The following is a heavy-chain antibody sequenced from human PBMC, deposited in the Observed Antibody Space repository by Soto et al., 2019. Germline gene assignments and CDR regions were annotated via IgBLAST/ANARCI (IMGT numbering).Heavy chain of an antibody. CDR3: EEDMVRGATAVGYFGY. V-gene: IGHV3-9*01. CDR2: IRWNSGSI. Sequence: EVQLVESGGGLVQHGRSLRLSCAASGFTFDDYAMHWVRQARGKGLEWVSGIRWNSGSIGYADSVKGRFTISRDNAKNSRDLQVKGVRAEDRPWYYCEEDMVRGATAVGYFGYWGQGTLVTVSS. D-gene: IGHD3-10*01. CDR1: GFTFDDYA. J-gene: IGHJ4*02.